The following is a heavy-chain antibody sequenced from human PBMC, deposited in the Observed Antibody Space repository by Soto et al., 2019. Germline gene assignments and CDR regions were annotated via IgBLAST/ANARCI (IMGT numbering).Heavy chain of an antibody. D-gene: IGHD3-16*01. J-gene: IGHJ6*02. V-gene: IGHV1-18*01. Sequence: ASVKVSCKASGYTFTSYGISWVRQAPGQGLEWLGWISAYNGNTNYAQKLQGRVTMTTDTSTSTAFMELGSLTSADTAVYYCAMVDLYVTPTPQDVWGQGTTVTVS. CDR2: ISAYNGNT. CDR3: AMVDLYVTPTPQDV. CDR1: GYTFTSYG.